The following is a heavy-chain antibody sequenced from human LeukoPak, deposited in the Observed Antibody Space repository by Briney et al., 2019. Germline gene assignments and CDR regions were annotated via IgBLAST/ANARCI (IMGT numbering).Heavy chain of an antibody. CDR2: VSPSGGRT. Sequence: GGSLRLSCGASGFTFSSYAMSWVRQTPGRGLEWVAGVSPSGGRTIYADSAEGRFTISRDNSNDTVYLQLSSLRAEDSALYYCAKVRGVYCSSPACYYYDAWGRGTPVTVSS. V-gene: IGHV3-23*01. CDR3: AKVRGVYCSSPACYYYDA. CDR1: GFTFSSYA. J-gene: IGHJ4*02. D-gene: IGHD2-2*01.